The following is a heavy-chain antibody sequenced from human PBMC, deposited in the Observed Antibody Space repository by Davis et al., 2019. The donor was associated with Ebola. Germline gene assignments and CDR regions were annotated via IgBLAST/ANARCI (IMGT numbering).Heavy chain of an antibody. CDR3: AKERYPSRYCSSTSCRNWYFDL. Sequence: HTGGSLRLSCAASGFTFSSYWMHWVRQAPGKGLVWVSRLNREGRSTSYADSVKGRFTISRDNAKNTLFLQMNSLRAEDTAVYYCAKERYPSRYCSSTSCRNWYFDLWGRGTLVTVSS. CDR2: LNREGRST. CDR1: GFTFSSYW. D-gene: IGHD2-2*01. V-gene: IGHV3-74*01. J-gene: IGHJ2*01.